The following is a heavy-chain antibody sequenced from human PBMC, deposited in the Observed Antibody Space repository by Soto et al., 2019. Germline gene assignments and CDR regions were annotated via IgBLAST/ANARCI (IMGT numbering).Heavy chain of an antibody. J-gene: IGHJ6*03. CDR2: MSYDGSKK. D-gene: IGHD3-16*01. Sequence: QVQLVESGGGVVQPGRSLRLSCVGSGFSFSSYDMNWVRQAPGTGLEWVALMSYDGSKKYYGDSVRGRVTISRDNSKNTPYLQMDHLRPEDTAIYYCAKDLKPGSRWSLGGVEHCMDVWGRGTTVSVSS. V-gene: IGHV3-30*18. CDR1: GFSFSSYD. CDR3: AKDLKPGSRWSLGGVEHCMDV.